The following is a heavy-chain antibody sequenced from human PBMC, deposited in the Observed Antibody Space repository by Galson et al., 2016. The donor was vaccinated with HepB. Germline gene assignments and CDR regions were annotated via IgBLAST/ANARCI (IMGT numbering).Heavy chain of an antibody. J-gene: IGHJ6*02. V-gene: IGHV4-34*01. Sequence: ETLSLTCAVYGGSFSGYSWNWIRQPPGKGLEWIGEIDLGGSPNYNPSLKSRVTISLDTSKNQLSLKLTSVTAADTAVYYCARERGYCSSNTCYRGYYYGMDVWGQGATVTVSS. D-gene: IGHD2-2*02. CDR1: GGSFSGYS. CDR2: IDLGGSP. CDR3: ARERGYCSSNTCYRGYYYGMDV.